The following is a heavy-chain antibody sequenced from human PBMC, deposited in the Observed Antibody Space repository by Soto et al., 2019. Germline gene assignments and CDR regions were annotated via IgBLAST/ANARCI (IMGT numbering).Heavy chain of an antibody. D-gene: IGHD4-17*01. CDR1: GGSISSYY. CDR2: IYYSGST. Sequence: PSETLSLTCTVSGGSISSYYWSWIRQPPGKGLEWIGYIYYSGSTNYNPSLKSRVTISVDTSKNQFSLKLSSVTAADTAVYYCARDPYGDSFDYWGQGTLVTSPQ. V-gene: IGHV4-59*01. CDR3: ARDPYGDSFDY. J-gene: IGHJ4*02.